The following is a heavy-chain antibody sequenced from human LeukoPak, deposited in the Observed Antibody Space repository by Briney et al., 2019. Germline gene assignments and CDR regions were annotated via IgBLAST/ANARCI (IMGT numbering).Heavy chain of an antibody. CDR3: AKDLPGYGSESHGNFDY. CDR2: VSGSGGTT. J-gene: IGHJ4*02. CDR1: GFTFNNAW. V-gene: IGHV3-23*01. D-gene: IGHD3-10*01. Sequence: GGSLRLSCAASGFTFNNAWMSWVRQAPGKGLGGVSVVSGSGGTTYYAHSVKGRFTISRDNSKNTLYLQMNSLRVEDTDIYYYAKDLPGYGSESHGNFDYWGQGTLVTVSS.